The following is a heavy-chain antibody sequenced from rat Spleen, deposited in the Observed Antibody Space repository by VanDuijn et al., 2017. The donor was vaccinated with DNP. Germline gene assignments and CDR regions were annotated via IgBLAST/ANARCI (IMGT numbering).Heavy chain of an antibody. V-gene: IGHV5-22*01. D-gene: IGHD1-9*01. CDR1: GFSFSYYY. Sequence: EVQLVESGGGLVQPGRSLKLSCAASGFSFSYYYMAWVRQGPTKGLEWVAYIGSDGYAPYYGDSVKGRFTISRDNAEGTLNLQMNSLRSEDTATYYCASHTYYGYDYFVYWGQGVMVTVSS. J-gene: IGHJ2*01. CDR3: ASHTYYGYDYFVY. CDR2: IGSDGYAP.